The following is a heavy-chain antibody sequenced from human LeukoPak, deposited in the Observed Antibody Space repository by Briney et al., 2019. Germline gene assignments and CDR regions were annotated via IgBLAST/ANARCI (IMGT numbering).Heavy chain of an antibody. Sequence: ASVKVSCKASGYTFTGYYMHWVRQAPGQGLEWMGWINPNSGGTNYAQKFQGRVTMTRDTDISTAYMEPSRLRSDDTAVYYCARGHRMVASGWYLYYWGQGTLVSVSS. J-gene: IGHJ4*02. CDR3: ARGHRMVASGWYLYY. CDR2: INPNSGGT. D-gene: IGHD6-19*01. V-gene: IGHV1-2*02. CDR1: GYTFTGYY.